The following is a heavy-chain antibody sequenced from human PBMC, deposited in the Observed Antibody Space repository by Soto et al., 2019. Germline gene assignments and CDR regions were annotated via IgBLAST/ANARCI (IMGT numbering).Heavy chain of an antibody. V-gene: IGHV6-1*01. CDR1: GDSVSSNSAA. Sequence: SQTLSLTCAISGDSVSSNSAAWNWIRQSPSRGLEWLGRTYYRSKWYNDYAVSVKSRITINPDTSKNQFSLQLNSVTPEDTAVYYCARVDRVDNWNYGDYALIDYWGQGTLVTVSS. CDR2: TYYRSKWYN. J-gene: IGHJ4*02. D-gene: IGHD1-7*01. CDR3: ARVDRVDNWNYGDYALIDY.